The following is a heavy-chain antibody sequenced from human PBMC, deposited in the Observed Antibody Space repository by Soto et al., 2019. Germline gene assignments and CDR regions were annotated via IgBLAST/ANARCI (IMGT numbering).Heavy chain of an antibody. CDR3: AKEMYPRTVLYISSRWGDY. V-gene: IGHV3-30*18. CDR1: GFSFSDYG. Sequence: GGSRRPSCAVSGFSFSDYGMRWVRQAPGKGRGWVAVMSYAGTYTYYADSVKGRFTISRDLSGNTLFLQMNSLRLEDTAVYFCAKEMYPRTVLYISSRWGDYWGQGTLVTVSS. CDR2: MSYAGTYT. D-gene: IGHD6-6*01. J-gene: IGHJ4*02.